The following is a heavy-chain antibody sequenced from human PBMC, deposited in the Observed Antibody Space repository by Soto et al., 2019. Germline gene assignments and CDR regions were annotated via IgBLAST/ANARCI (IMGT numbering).Heavy chain of an antibody. Sequence: ESGGGVVQPGKSLRLSCEASGFSFSTVGMHWVRQAPGKGLEWVVLISHYGNRQYYAESVKGRFTVSRDNSRNTVSLQMNGLRPEDTAIYYCAKDRGYINSPFDLWGQGTLVTVSS. D-gene: IGHD6-25*01. CDR1: GFSFSTVG. CDR3: AKDRGYINSPFDL. J-gene: IGHJ4*02. CDR2: ISHYGNRQ. V-gene: IGHV3-30*18.